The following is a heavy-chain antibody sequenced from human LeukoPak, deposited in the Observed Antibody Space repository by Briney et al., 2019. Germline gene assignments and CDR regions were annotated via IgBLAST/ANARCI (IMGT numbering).Heavy chain of an antibody. CDR3: VKVAKYYYGSETYYFFEH. CDR1: GFTVSGDY. Sequence: PGGSLRLSCAASGFTVSGDYMSWVRQAPGKGLEWVSVIYSGGNTYYADSVNGRFTISRDNAKNSLDLQMNSLRVEDTGIYYCVKVAKYYYGSETYYFFEHWGQGTPVTASS. J-gene: IGHJ4*02. CDR2: IYSGGNT. V-gene: IGHV3-66*01. D-gene: IGHD3-10*01.